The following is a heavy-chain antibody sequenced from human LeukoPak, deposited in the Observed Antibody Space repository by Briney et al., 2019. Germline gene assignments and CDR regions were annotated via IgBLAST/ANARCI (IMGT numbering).Heavy chain of an antibody. CDR3: AKGTGDNCYTPLDY. Sequence: GGSLRLSCAATGSTFSSYAMSWVRQTPGKGLEWVSSISGSGDSTYYADSMKGRFTISRDTSKNTLHLQMSSLRAEDTAVYYCAKGTGDNCYTPLDYWGQGALVTVSS. V-gene: IGHV3-23*01. D-gene: IGHD2-15*01. CDR2: ISGSGDST. CDR1: GSTFSSYA. J-gene: IGHJ4*02.